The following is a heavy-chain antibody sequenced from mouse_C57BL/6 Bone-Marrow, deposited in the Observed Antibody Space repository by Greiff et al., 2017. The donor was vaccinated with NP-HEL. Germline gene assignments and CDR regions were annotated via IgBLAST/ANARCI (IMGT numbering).Heavy chain of an antibody. CDR1: GFNIKDDY. J-gene: IGHJ2*01. V-gene: IGHV14-4*01. CDR3: TTGFITTVVDY. CDR2: IDPENGDT. D-gene: IGHD1-1*01. Sequence: EVKLMESGAELVRPGASVKLSCTASGFNIKDDYMHWVKQRPEQGLEWIGWIDPENGDTEYASKFQGKATITADTSSNTAYLQLSSLTSEDTAVYYCTTGFITTVVDYWGQGTTLTVSS.